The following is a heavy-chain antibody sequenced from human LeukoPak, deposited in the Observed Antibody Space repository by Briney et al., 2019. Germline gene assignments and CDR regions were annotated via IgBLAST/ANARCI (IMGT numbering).Heavy chain of an antibody. CDR1: GDSVSGSPAV. Sequence: SQTLSLTCAISGDSVSGSPAVWNWIRQSPSRGLEWLGRAYYRSKWYIDYAVSVKGRITITPDTSKNQFSLQLNSVTPENTAVYYCARGAVRGGTNFDYWGQGTLVTVSS. J-gene: IGHJ4*02. D-gene: IGHD3-10*01. CDR3: ARGAVRGGTNFDY. CDR2: AYYRSKWYI. V-gene: IGHV6-1*01.